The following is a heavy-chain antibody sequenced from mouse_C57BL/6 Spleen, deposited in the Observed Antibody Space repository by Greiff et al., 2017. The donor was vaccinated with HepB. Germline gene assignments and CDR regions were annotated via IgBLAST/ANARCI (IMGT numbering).Heavy chain of an antibody. CDR2: ISYDGSN. CDR3: AREVFFPYYGSSYFDY. CDR1: GYSITSGYY. D-gene: IGHD1-1*01. Sequence: EVKLVESGPGLVKPSQSLSLTCSVTGYSITSGYYWNWIRHFPGNQLEWMGYISYDGSNNYNPSLKNRISITRDTSKNQFFLKLNSVTNEDTATYYCAREVFFPYYGSSYFDYWGQGTTLTVSS. J-gene: IGHJ2*01. V-gene: IGHV3-6*01.